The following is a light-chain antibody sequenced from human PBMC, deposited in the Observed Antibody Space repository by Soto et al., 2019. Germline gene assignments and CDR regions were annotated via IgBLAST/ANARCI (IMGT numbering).Light chain of an antibody. J-gene: IGKJ1*01. Sequence: DIQMTQSPSTLSASVGDRVTITCRANQSLSDWMAWYQQKPGRAHSLLVYKASTLQTGVPSRFSGSGSGTEFTLTITSLQPEDFATYYCQQYNTFWTFGQGTKVELK. V-gene: IGKV1-5*03. CDR2: KAS. CDR3: QQYNTFWT. CDR1: QSLSDW.